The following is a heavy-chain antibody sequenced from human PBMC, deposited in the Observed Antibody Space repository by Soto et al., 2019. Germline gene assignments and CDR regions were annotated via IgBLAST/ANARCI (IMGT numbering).Heavy chain of an antibody. V-gene: IGHV3-11*01. D-gene: IGHD2-2*01. J-gene: IGHJ6*02. CDR1: GFTFSDYY. CDR3: ARDEFLRVVPRGGMDV. CDR2: ISSSGSTI. Sequence: LGGSLRLSCAASGFTFSDYYMSWIRQAPGKGLEWVSYISSSGSTIYYADSVKGRFTISRDNAKNSLYLQMNSLRAEDTAVYYCARDEFLRVVPRGGMDVWGQGTTVTVSS.